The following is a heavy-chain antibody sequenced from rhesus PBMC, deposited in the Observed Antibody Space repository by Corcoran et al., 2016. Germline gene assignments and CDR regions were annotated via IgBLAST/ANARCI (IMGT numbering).Heavy chain of an antibody. J-gene: IGHJ3*01. CDR1: GGSISDDYY. CDR3: AREDYNFWTGYYMGGFDF. D-gene: IGHD3-3*01. V-gene: IGHV4-106*01. Sequence: QVQLQESGPGLVKPSETLSLTCAVSGGSISDDYYWSWIRQPPGKGLEWIGYIYGSGGGTNYNPYLKNPVTISIDTSKNQFSLKLSSVTAADTAVYYCAREDYNFWTGYYMGGFDFWGQGLRVTVSA. CDR2: IYGSGGGT.